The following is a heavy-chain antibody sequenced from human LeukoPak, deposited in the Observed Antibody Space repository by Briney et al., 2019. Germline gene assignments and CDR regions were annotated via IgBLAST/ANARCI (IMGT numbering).Heavy chain of an antibody. D-gene: IGHD1-1*01. CDR1: GGSISSGDYY. Sequence: PSETLSLTCTVSGGSISSGDYYWSWIRQPPGKGLEWIGYIYYSGSTYYNPSLKSRVTISVDTSKNQFSLKLSSVTAADTAVYYCARNPWYNWNQHAFDIWGQGTMVTVSS. V-gene: IGHV4-30-4*08. J-gene: IGHJ3*02. CDR2: IYYSGST. CDR3: ARNPWYNWNQHAFDI.